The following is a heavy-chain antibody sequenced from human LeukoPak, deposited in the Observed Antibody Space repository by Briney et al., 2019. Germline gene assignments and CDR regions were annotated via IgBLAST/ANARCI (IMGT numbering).Heavy chain of an antibody. CDR2: IYHSGST. D-gene: IGHD2-2*01. CDR1: GGSISSSNW. V-gene: IGHV4-4*02. Sequence: PSGTLSLTCAVSGGSISSSNWWSWVRQPPGKGLEWIGEIYHSGSTNYNPSLKSRVTISVDKSKNQFSLKLSSVTAADTAVYYCARDSPGYCSSTSCFIPTIQYGMDVWGKGTTVTVFS. CDR3: ARDSPGYCSSTSCFIPTIQYGMDV. J-gene: IGHJ6*04.